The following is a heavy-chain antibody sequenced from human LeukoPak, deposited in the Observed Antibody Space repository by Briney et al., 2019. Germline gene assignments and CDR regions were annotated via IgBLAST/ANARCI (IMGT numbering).Heavy chain of an antibody. CDR1: GGSISSYY. CDR2: IYYSGST. J-gene: IGHJ5*02. CDR3: ASGGMAVAGTGWFDP. V-gene: IGHV4-59*12. D-gene: IGHD6-19*01. Sequence: SETLSLTCIVSGGSISSYYWSWIRQPPGKGLEWIGYIYYSGSTNYNPSLKSRVTISVDTSKNQFSLKLSSVTAADTAVYYCASGGMAVAGTGWFDPWGQGTLVTVSS.